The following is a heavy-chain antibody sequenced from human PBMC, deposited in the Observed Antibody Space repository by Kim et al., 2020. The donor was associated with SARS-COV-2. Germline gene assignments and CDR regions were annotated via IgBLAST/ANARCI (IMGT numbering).Heavy chain of an antibody. CDR1: GYSFSNYV. CDR3: ARLGWDDWNGPGWFDP. V-gene: IGHV7-4-1*02. CDR2: INTNTGNP. D-gene: IGHD1-1*01. Sequence: ASVKVSCKASGYSFSNYVINWVRQAPGQGLEWMGWINTNTGNPTYAQDFRGRFVFSLDTSVTTAYLQISSLKAEDTAVYYCARLGWDDWNGPGWFDPWGQGTLVTVSS. J-gene: IGHJ5*02.